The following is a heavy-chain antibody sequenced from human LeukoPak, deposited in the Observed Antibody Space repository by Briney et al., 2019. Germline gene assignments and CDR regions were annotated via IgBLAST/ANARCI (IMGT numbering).Heavy chain of an antibody. CDR1: GYTFTGYY. CDR2: INPNSGGT. V-gene: IGHV1-2*06. J-gene: IGHJ4*02. D-gene: IGHD1-7*01. Sequence: GASVKVSCKASGYTFTGYYMHWVRQAPGQGLEWMGRINPNSGGTNYAQKFQGRVTMTRDTSISTAYMELSRLRSDDTAVYYCAREYEGQTGTTSDDYWGQGTLVTVSS. CDR3: AREYEGQTGTTSDDY.